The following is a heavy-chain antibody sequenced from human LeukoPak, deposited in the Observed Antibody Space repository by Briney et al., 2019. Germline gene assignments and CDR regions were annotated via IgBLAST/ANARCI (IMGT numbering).Heavy chain of an antibody. CDR3: ARGARMTTVTAADY. J-gene: IGHJ4*02. CDR2: ISAYNGNA. CDR1: GYTFTSYG. V-gene: IGHV1-18*01. D-gene: IGHD4-17*01. Sequence: ASVKVSCKASGYTFTSYGISWVRQAPGQGLEWMGWISAYNGNANYAQKLQGRVTMTTDTSTSTAYMELRSLRSDDTAVYYCARGARMTTVTAADYWGQGTLVTVSS.